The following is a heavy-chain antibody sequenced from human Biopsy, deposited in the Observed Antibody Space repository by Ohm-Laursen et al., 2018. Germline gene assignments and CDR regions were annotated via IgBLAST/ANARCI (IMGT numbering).Heavy chain of an antibody. J-gene: IGHJ3*01. CDR1: GESFNGYY. CDR2: IYPGGST. CDR3: ASVVLGPTNDAFDL. V-gene: IGHV4-59*10. D-gene: IGHD3-22*01. Sequence: TLSLTCAVYGESFNGYYWSWIRQPAGKGLEWIGRIYPGGSTNYNPSLKSRVTMSVDTSKKQLSLRLRSVTAADTAMYYCASVVLGPTNDAFDLWGRGTMVVVSS.